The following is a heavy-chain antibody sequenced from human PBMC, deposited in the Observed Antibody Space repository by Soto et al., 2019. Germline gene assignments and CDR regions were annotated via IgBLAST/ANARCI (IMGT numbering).Heavy chain of an antibody. CDR2: IYYIGNT. CDR1: NGSISSRSSY. V-gene: IGHV4-39*01. D-gene: IGHD4-17*01. Sequence: QLQLQESGSGLVKPSETLSLTCIVSNGSISSRSSYWGWIRQTPGKGLEWIGSIYYIGNTYYNPSLKSRVTISIDTSKTQFSLKMNSVTAADTAVYFYGGQDYGAKGYYFENCG. J-gene: IGHJ4*01. CDR3: GGQDYGAKGYYFEN.